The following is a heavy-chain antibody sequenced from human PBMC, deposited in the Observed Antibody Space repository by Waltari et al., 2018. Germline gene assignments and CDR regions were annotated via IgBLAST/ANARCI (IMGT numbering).Heavy chain of an antibody. CDR3: AINTILTRPPNAFDI. CDR2: MNPNSGNT. Sequence: QVQLVQSGAEVKKPGASVKVSCKASGYTFTSYDINWVRQATGQGLEWMGWMNPNSGNTGDAQKFQGRVTMTRNTSISTAYMELSSLRSEDTAVYYCAINTILTRPPNAFDIWGQGTMVTVSS. CDR1: GYTFTSYD. J-gene: IGHJ3*02. V-gene: IGHV1-8*01. D-gene: IGHD3-9*01.